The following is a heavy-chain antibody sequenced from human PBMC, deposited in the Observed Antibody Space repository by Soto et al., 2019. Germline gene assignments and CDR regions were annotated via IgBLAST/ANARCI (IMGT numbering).Heavy chain of an antibody. CDR3: AKHKRFLEGLSQAAFDI. D-gene: IGHD3-3*01. CDR2: ISGSGGST. J-gene: IGHJ3*02. CDR1: GFTFSSYA. V-gene: IGHV3-23*01. Sequence: EVQLLESGGGLVQPGGSLRLSCAASGFTFSSYAMSWVRQAPGKGLEWVSAISGSGGSTYYADSVKGRFTISRDNSKNTLYLQMNSLRAEDTAVYYCAKHKRFLEGLSQAAFDIWGQGTMVTVSS.